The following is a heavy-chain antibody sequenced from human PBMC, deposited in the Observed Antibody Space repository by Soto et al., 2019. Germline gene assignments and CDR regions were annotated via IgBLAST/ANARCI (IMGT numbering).Heavy chain of an antibody. CDR1: GGSISGTTYY. CDR3: ARGGISRIYQLPPFDP. Sequence: QVQLHESGPGLVKPSETLSLTCLVSGGSISGTTYYWGWIRQPPGKGLEWIGSVYSDGSTYYNPSLKSRVTLSVDTSMNQFSLRLSSVTAADTALYYCARGGISRIYQLPPFDPWGQGTLVTVSS. J-gene: IGHJ5*02. D-gene: IGHD2-2*01. V-gene: IGHV4-39*01. CDR2: VYSDGST.